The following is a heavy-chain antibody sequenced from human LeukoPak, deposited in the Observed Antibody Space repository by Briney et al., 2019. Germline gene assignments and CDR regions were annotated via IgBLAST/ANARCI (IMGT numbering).Heavy chain of an antibody. V-gene: IGHV3-20*04. D-gene: IGHD4-17*01. CDR2: INWNGGST. J-gene: IGHJ5*02. Sequence: GGSLRLSCAASGFTFDDYGMSWVRQAPWKGQEWVSGINWNGGSTGYADSVKGRFTISRDNAKNSLYLQMNSLRAEDTALYYCARDPGGYGDYNWFDPWGQGTLVTVSS. CDR3: ARDPGGYGDYNWFDP. CDR1: GFTFDDYG.